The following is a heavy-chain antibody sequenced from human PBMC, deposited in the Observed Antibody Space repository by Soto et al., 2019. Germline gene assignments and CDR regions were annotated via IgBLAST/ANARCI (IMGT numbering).Heavy chain of an antibody. Sequence: TSETLSLTCTVSGGSISSYYWSWIRQPPGKGLEWIGYFFYSGSTNYNPSLKSRATISVDTSKNQFSLKLNSVTAADTAVYYCARLGGSYAVPHFDYWDQGSL. J-gene: IGHJ4*02. V-gene: IGHV4-59*01. CDR2: FFYSGST. CDR3: ARLGGSYAVPHFDY. D-gene: IGHD1-26*01. CDR1: GGSISSYY.